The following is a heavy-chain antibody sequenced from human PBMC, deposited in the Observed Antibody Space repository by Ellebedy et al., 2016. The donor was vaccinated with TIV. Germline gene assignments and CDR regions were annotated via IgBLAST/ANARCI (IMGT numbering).Heavy chain of an antibody. J-gene: IGHJ4*02. V-gene: IGHV4-39*02. CDR1: GGSVTRTNYY. D-gene: IGHD6-13*01. CDR3: ARSTLGIGAVAGKKYYFDY. CDR2: IYHTGTT. Sequence: SETLSLTXTVSGGSVTRTNYYWGWIRQRPGKGPEWIGNIYHTGTTFYNPSLKSRATISVDTSKNHFSLRLSSVTAADTAVYYCARSTLGIGAVAGKKYYFDYWGQGTLVTVSS.